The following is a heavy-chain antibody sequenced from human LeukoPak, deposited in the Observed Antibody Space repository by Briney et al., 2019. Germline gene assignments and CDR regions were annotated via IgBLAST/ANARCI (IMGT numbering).Heavy chain of an antibody. CDR1: GFTFSSYW. CDR3: ARGPSGYHNT. V-gene: IGHV3-7*01. D-gene: IGHD5-12*01. J-gene: IGHJ4*02. Sequence: GGSLRLSCAGSGFTFSSYWMSWVRQAPGKGLEWVANIKEDGSEKYYVDSVKGRFTISRDNAKNSVYLQMSSLRAEDTAVYYCARGPSGYHNTGGQGTLVTVSS. CDR2: IKEDGSEK.